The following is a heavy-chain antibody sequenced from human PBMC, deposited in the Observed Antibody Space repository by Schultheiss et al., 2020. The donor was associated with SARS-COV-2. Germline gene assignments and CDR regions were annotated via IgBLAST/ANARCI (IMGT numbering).Heavy chain of an antibody. Sequence: SETLSLTCSVSGGSLRNYYWTWIRQSPGKGLEWIGEINHSGSTNYNPSLKSRVTISVDTSKNQFSLKLSSVTAADTAVYYCASSDYDFWSWVPYYYGMDVWGQGTTVTVSS. CDR2: INHSGST. CDR3: ASSDYDFWSWVPYYYGMDV. V-gene: IGHV4-34*01. J-gene: IGHJ6*02. D-gene: IGHD3-3*01. CDR1: GGSLRNYY.